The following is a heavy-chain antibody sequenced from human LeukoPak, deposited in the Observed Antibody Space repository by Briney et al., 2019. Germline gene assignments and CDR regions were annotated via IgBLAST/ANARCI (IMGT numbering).Heavy chain of an antibody. Sequence: GGSLRLSCAASGFTFSDYYMSWIRQAPGKGLEWVSYISSSSSYTNYADPVKGRFTISRDNAKNSLYLQMNSLRAEDTAVYYCASAPVAVAGYYYHYGMDVWGKGTTVTVSS. CDR1: GFTFSDYY. J-gene: IGHJ6*04. V-gene: IGHV3-11*06. CDR2: ISSSSSYT. D-gene: IGHD6-19*01. CDR3: ASAPVAVAGYYYHYGMDV.